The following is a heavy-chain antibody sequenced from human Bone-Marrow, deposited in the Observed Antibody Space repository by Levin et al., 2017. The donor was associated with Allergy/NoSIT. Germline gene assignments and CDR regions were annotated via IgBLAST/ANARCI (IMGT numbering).Heavy chain of an antibody. V-gene: IGHV3-7*01. CDR3: ARERMVIIRSAYYGLDV. J-gene: IGHJ6*02. CDR2: IKQDGSEK. Sequence: QAGGSLRLSCVASGFTFSNYWMSWVRQAPGKGLEWVANIKQDGSEKYYVDSVKGRFTISRDNAKNSLYLQMNSLRVDDTAVYYCARERMVIIRSAYYGLDVWGQGTTVTVSS. D-gene: IGHD2-21*01. CDR1: GFTFSNYW.